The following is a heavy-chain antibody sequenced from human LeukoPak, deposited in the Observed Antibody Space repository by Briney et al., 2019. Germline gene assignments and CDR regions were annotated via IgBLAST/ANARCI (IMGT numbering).Heavy chain of an antibody. CDR1: GFTSNTYW. CDR3: TTFYTRLTDY. CDR2: INQDGSGK. J-gene: IGHJ4*02. V-gene: IGHV3-7*05. Sequence: GGSLRLSCAASGFTSNTYWINWVRQAPGKGLEWLASINQDGSGKYYVDSVKGRFTIARDNTKNSLDLQMNSLRAEDTAVYYCTTFYTRLTDYWGQGTLVTVSS. D-gene: IGHD2/OR15-2a*01.